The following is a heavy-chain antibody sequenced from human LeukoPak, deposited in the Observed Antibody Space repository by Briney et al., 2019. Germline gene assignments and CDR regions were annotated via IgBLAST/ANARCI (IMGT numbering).Heavy chain of an antibody. V-gene: IGHV3-21*01. CDR2: ISSSSSYI. CDR3: ARDDCSSTSCYDHNWFDP. CDR1: GFTFSSYS. Sequence: PGGSLRLSCAASGFTFSSYSMNWVRQAPGKGLEWVSSISSSSSYIYYADSVKGRFAISRDNAKNSLYLQMNSPRAEDTAVYYCARDDCSSTSCYDHNWFDPWGQGTLVTVSS. J-gene: IGHJ5*02. D-gene: IGHD2-2*01.